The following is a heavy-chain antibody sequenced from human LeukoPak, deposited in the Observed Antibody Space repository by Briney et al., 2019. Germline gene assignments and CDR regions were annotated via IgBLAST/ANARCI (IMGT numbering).Heavy chain of an antibody. J-gene: IGHJ3*02. D-gene: IGHD6-19*01. CDR2: INAGNGNT. CDR3: ASPSSLYSSGLGDAFDI. CDR1: AYTFTSYA. Sequence: GASVKVSCKASAYTFTSYAMHWVRQAPGQRLEWMGWINAGNGNTKYSQKFQGRVTITRDTSASTAYMEPSSLRSEDAAVYYCASPSSLYSSGLGDAFDIWGQGTMVTVSS. V-gene: IGHV1-3*01.